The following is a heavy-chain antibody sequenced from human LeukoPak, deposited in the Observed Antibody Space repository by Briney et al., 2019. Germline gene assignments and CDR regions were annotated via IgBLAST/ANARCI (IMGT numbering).Heavy chain of an antibody. D-gene: IGHD4-17*01. J-gene: IGHJ4*02. Sequence: SETLSLTCAVYGGSFSGYYWSWIRQPPGKGLEWIGEINHSGSTNYNPSLKSRVTISVDTSKNQFSLKLSSVTAADTAVYYCARDTIFDYGDYEGDYWGQGTLVTVSS. V-gene: IGHV4-34*01. CDR2: INHSGST. CDR1: GGSFSGYY. CDR3: ARDTIFDYGDYEGDY.